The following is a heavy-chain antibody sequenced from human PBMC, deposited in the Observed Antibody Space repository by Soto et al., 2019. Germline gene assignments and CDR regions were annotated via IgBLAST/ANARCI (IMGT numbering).Heavy chain of an antibody. Sequence: QITLKESGPTLVKPTQPLTLTCTFSVFSLSTSGVGVGWIRQPPGKALEWLALIYGADDKRYTPSLKSRLTITPDASKNQLVLTMTNMDPVDTATDYCAHKGDGYRGFKYWGQGTLVTVSS. CDR1: VFSLSTSGVG. V-gene: IGHV2-5*02. D-gene: IGHD5-12*01. J-gene: IGHJ4*02. CDR3: AHKGDGYRGFKY. CDR2: IYGADDK.